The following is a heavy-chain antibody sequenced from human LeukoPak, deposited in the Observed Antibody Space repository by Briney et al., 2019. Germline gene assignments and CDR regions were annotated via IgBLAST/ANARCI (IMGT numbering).Heavy chain of an antibody. D-gene: IGHD6-13*01. CDR2: IRYDGSNK. J-gene: IGHJ6*03. Sequence: GGSLRLSCAASGFTFSSYAMHWVRQAPGKGLEWVAFIRYDGSNKYYADSVKGRFTISRDNSKNTLYLQMNSLRAEDTAVYYCARAVGQIADYYYYYMDVWGKGTTVTISS. CDR1: GFTFSSYA. V-gene: IGHV3-30*14. CDR3: ARAVGQIADYYYYYMDV.